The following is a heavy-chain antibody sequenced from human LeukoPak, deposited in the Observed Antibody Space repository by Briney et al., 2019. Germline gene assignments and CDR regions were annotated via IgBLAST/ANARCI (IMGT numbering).Heavy chain of an antibody. J-gene: IGHJ5*02. CDR3: ARTEDTAMANWFDP. D-gene: IGHD5-18*01. Sequence: SQTLSLTCTVSGGSISSGDYYWSWIRQPPGKGLEWIGYIYYSGSTYYSPSLKSRVTISVDTSKNQFSLKLSSVTAADTAVYYCARTEDTAMANWFDPWGQGTLVTVSS. CDR2: IYYSGST. CDR1: GGSISSGDYY. V-gene: IGHV4-30-4*08.